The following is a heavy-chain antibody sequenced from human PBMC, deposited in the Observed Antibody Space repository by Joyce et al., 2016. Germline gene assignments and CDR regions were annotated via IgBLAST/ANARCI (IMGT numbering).Heavy chain of an antibody. CDR2: IYSGGST. CDR1: GFTGSGNY. CDR3: ASQYQHRYYYYGMDV. Sequence: EVQLVESGGGLIKPGGSLRLSCAASGFTGSGNYMSWVRQAPGKGLQWVSVIYSGGSTYDADSVKSRFTISSDNSKNTLDLQMNSLRAEDTAVYYCASQYQHRYYYYGMDVWGQGTTVTVSS. J-gene: IGHJ6*02. V-gene: IGHV3-53*01. D-gene: IGHD3-3*02.